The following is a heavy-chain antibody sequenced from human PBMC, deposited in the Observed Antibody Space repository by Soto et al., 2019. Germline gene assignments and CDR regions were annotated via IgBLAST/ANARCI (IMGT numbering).Heavy chain of an antibody. J-gene: IGHJ5*02. CDR1: GGSISSGGYY. D-gene: IGHD5-18*01. CDR2: IYYSGST. V-gene: IGHV4-31*03. Sequence: SETLSLTCTVSGGSISSGGYYWSWIRQHPGKGLEWIGYIYYSGSTYYNPSLKSRVTISVDTSKNQFSLKLSSVTAADTAVYYCAREERDTAMGNWFDPWGQGTLVTVPQ. CDR3: AREERDTAMGNWFDP.